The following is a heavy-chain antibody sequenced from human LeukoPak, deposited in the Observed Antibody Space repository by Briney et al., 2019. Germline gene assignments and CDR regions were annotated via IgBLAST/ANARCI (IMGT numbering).Heavy chain of an antibody. CDR3: ARDHSGYDYSPLFYYYYGMDV. CDR2: IIPILGIA. Sequence: ASVKVSCKASGGTFSSYAIGWVRQAPGQVLEWMGRIIPILGIANYAQKFQGRVTITADKSTSTAYMELSSLRSEDTAVYYCARDHSGYDYSPLFYYYYGMDVWGQGTTVTVSS. J-gene: IGHJ6*02. V-gene: IGHV1-69*04. CDR1: GGTFSSYA. D-gene: IGHD5-12*01.